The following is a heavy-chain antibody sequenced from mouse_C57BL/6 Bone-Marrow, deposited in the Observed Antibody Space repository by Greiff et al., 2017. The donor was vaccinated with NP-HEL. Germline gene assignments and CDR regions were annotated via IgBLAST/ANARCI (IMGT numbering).Heavy chain of an antibody. J-gene: IGHJ1*03. V-gene: IGHV7-3*01. Sequence: EVKLVEPGGGLVQPGASLSLSCAASGFTFTDYYMRCVRQPPGKALEWLGFIRNKANGYTTEYSASVKVRFTISRDKYQSILYLQMNALRAEDRATYYCAKYGYFDVWGTGTTVTVSS. CDR3: AKYGYFDV. CDR2: IRNKANGYTT. CDR1: GFTFTDYY.